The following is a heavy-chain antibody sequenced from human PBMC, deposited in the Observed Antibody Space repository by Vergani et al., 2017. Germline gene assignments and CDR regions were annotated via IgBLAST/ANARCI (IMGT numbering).Heavy chain of an antibody. Sequence: QLHLQESGPELVKPSETLSLTCTVSGGSITSSSYYWGWIRQPPGKGLEWIGNIYHSGGAYYNPSLKGRVTISVDTSKNQFSLEVTSVTAADTAIYFCARTESFILRYFHWALWGQGTLVTVSS. J-gene: IGHJ4*02. CDR1: GGSITSSSYY. V-gene: IGHV4-39*01. CDR2: IYHSGGA. D-gene: IGHD3-9*01. CDR3: ARTESFILRYFHWAL.